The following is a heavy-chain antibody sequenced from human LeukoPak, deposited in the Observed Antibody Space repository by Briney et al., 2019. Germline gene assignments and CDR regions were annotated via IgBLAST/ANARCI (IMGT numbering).Heavy chain of an antibody. J-gene: IGHJ4*02. CDR2: IYWDDDK. D-gene: IGHD4/OR15-4a*01. V-gene: IGHV2-5*02. CDR3: AHRTIDSLFDY. CDR1: GFSLSTNGVS. Sequence: SGPTLVKPTQTLTLTCSFSGFSLSTNGVSGCWIRQPPGKALEWLALIYWDDDKRYSPSLRRRLTITKDTSKNQVVLTMTNMDPVDTATYYCAHRTIDSLFDYWGQGILVTVSS.